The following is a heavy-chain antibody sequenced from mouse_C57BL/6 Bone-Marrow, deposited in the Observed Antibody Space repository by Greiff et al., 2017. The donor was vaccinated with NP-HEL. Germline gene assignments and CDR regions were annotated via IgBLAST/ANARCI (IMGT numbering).Heavy chain of an antibody. V-gene: IGHV1-55*01. D-gene: IGHD3-1*01. CDR2: IYPGSGST. CDR1: GYTFTSYW. J-gene: IGHJ3*01. CDR3: ARAQLRSPFAY. Sequence: VQLQQPGTELVKPGASVKLSCKASGYTFTSYWMHWVKQRPGQGLEWIGDIYPGSGSTNYNEKFKSKATLTVDTSSSTAYMQLSSLTSEDSAVYYCARAQLRSPFAYWGQGTLVTVSA.